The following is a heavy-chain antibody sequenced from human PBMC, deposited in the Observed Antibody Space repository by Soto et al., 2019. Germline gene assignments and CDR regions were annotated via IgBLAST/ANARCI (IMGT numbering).Heavy chain of an antibody. V-gene: IGHV3-21*01. CDR3: ARALYHCSRNMCYRYFDY. J-gene: IGHJ4*02. CDR1: GFNFGGFG. Sequence: GGSLRLSCAASGFNFGGFGMNWVRQAPGKGLEWISFISDDSTDIYYADSVRGRFTISRNNAENSLFLQMNSLRGDDTAVYFCARALYHCSRNMCYRYFDYWGRGTLVTVSS. CDR2: ISDDSTDI. D-gene: IGHD2-2*02.